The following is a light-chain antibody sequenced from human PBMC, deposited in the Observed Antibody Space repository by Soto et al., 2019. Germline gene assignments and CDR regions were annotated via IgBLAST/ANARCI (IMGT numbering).Light chain of an antibody. CDR3: QQYNNWPRT. J-gene: IGKJ1*01. V-gene: IGKV3D-15*01. CDR1: QSVSSN. Sequence: IVMTQSPATLSVSPGERATLSCRASQSVSSNLAWYQQKPGQAPRLLIYGASNRATGIPARFSGSGSGTEFTLTISSLQSEDFAVYYCQQYNNWPRTFGQGTRWIS. CDR2: GAS.